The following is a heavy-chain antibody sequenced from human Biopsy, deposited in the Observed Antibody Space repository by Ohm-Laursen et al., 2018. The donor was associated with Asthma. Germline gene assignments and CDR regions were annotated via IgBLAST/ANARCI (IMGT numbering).Heavy chain of an antibody. D-gene: IGHD3-10*01. J-gene: IGHJ4*02. V-gene: IGHV3-9*01. CDR3: SRDFTIGSGSPFHF. CDR2: VSWNSGSI. Sequence: SLRLSCAASGFTFDDYAMHWVRQAPGKGLEWVSGVSWNSGSIDYADSVKGRFTISRDNAKRSLYLQMDSLRGDDTAVYYCSRDFTIGSGSPFHFWGRGTLVTVSS. CDR1: GFTFDDYA.